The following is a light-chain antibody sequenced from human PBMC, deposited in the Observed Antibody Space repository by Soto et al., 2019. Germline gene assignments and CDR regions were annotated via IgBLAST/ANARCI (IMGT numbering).Light chain of an antibody. CDR2: GAS. CDR1: QRVSASY. CDR3: QQYRSSPRT. V-gene: IGKV3-20*01. J-gene: IGKJ1*01. Sequence: EIVLTQSPDTLSLSPGERATLSCRASQRVSASYLAWYRHKPGQAPRLLMYGASRRATGIPDRFSGSGSGTDFTLTISRLEPEDFAVYYCQQYRSSPRTLGQGTKVDI.